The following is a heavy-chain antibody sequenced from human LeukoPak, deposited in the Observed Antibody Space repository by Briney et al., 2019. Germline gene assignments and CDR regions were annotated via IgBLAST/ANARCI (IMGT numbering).Heavy chain of an antibody. J-gene: IGHJ3*02. CDR2: IKQDGSEK. V-gene: IGHV3-7*03. D-gene: IGHD6-19*01. CDR3: ARKLRSSGWYSDCCAFDI. CDR1: GFTFSSYW. Sequence: PGGSLRLSCAASGFTFSSYWMSWVRQAPGQGLEWVANIKQDGSEKYYVDSVKGRFTISRDNAKNSLYLQMNSLRAEDRAVYYCARKLRSSGWYSDCCAFDIWGRGTMVTVSS.